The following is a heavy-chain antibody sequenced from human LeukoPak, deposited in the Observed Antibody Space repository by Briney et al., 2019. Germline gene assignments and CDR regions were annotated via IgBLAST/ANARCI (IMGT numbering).Heavy chain of an antibody. CDR3: AKDMTVPATND. J-gene: IGHJ4*02. V-gene: IGHV3-23*01. CDR1: GFTFSDYA. CDR2: ITSTGGNT. Sequence: PGGSLRLSCAASGFTFSDYAMSWVRQAPGKGLEWVSIITSTGGNTYYADSAKGRFTISRDNSKNTLYLQMNSLRDEDTAVYYCAKDMTVPATNDWGQGTLVTVSS. D-gene: IGHD6-19*01.